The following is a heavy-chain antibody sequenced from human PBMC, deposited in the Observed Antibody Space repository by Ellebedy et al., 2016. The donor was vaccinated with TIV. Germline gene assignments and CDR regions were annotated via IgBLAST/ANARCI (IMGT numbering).Heavy chain of an antibody. Sequence: GGSLRLSXAASGFTFSSYDMHWFRQAPGKGLVWVSRINTDGSDTTYADSVKGRFTTSRDNAKNTLHLQMSSLRPEDTAVYYCRVYLEGFDSWGQGTLVTVSS. D-gene: IGHD2-8*01. CDR2: INTDGSDT. V-gene: IGHV3-74*01. CDR3: RVYLEGFDS. CDR1: GFTFSSYD. J-gene: IGHJ4*02.